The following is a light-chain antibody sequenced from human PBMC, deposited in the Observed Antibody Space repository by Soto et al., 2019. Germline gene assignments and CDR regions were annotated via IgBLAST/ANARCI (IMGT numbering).Light chain of an antibody. V-gene: IGLV4-69*01. J-gene: IGLJ1*01. CDR1: SGHSSYA. CDR3: QTGGTGLYV. Sequence: QLVLTQSPSASASLGASVKLTCTLSSGHSSYAIAWHQQQPEKGPRYLMKLNSDGSHSKGDGIPDRFSGSSSGAERYLTIASLQSEDEAAYYCQTGGTGLYVFGTGTKVTVI. CDR2: LNSDGSH.